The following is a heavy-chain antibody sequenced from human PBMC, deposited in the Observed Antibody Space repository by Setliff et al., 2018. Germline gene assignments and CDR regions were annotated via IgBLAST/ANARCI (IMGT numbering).Heavy chain of an antibody. J-gene: IGHJ4*02. Sequence: SVKVSCKASGGTFKNYGISWVRQAPGQGLEWMGGIIPIFGTTNYAQKFQGRATIITDESTSTAYMELTGLRYDDTAIYYCARDTLTLGDITLFDYWGQGTLVTSPQ. CDR3: ARDTLTLGDITLFDY. D-gene: IGHD3-16*01. CDR2: IIPIFGTT. CDR1: GGTFKNYG. V-gene: IGHV1-69*05.